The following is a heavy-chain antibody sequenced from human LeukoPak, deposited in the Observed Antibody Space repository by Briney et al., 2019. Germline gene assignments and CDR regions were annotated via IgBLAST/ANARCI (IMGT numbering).Heavy chain of an antibody. J-gene: IGHJ4*02. CDR1: GFTFSSYA. D-gene: IGHD5-18*01. CDR3: ARDPGYSYALDY. V-gene: IGHV3-48*02. Sequence: GRSLRLSCAASGFTFSSYAMHWVRQAPGKGLEWLSYISWGSNVIYYADSVKGRFTTSRDDAKNSLFLQMNSLTDEDTAVYYCARDPGYSYALDYWGRGTLVTVSS. CDR2: ISWGSNVI.